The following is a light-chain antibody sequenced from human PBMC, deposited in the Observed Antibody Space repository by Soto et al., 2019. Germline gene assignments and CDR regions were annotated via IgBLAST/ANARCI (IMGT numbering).Light chain of an antibody. V-gene: IGKV3D-20*02. J-gene: IGKJ4*01. CDR2: GRS. Sequence: EIVLTQSPGPLSLSPGNSAALSCRASQSVTGDKVAWYQQRPGQAPRLLIYGRSTRATDIPARFRGSGSGTDYPLTINRLEPEDFAVYYCQHRSSWPLTFGGGTKVEIK. CDR3: QHRSSWPLT. CDR1: QSVTGDK.